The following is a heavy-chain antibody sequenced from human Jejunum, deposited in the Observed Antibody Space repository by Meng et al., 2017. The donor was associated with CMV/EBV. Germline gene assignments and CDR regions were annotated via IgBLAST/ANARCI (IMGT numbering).Heavy chain of an antibody. CDR2: ISPYNGNT. CDR3: ARDSSDDYFDY. CDR1: GYTFMEHG. D-gene: IGHD2-21*02. J-gene: IGHJ4*02. Sequence: QVRLVQSGPEVQKPGASVKVSCKTSGYTFMEHGISWVRQAPGQGLERVGWISPYNGNTDSAQKIQGRVTMTTDTSTSTVYLELKNLKSDDTAIYYCARDSSDDYFDYWGQGTLVTVSS. V-gene: IGHV1-18*01.